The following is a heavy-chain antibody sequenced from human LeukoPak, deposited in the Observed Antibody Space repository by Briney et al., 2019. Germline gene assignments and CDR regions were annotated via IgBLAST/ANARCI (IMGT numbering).Heavy chain of an antibody. J-gene: IGHJ5*02. CDR3: ARSSWFGGRSEWRWFDP. CDR2: ISGFTGNT. D-gene: IGHD3-10*01. Sequence: GASVKGSCKACGYTFSSYVISWVRQAGGQGLAWMGWISGFTGNTNYAQNLQGRDSMTTDTSKSSAYMELRSLRSDDTALYYCARSSWFGGRSEWRWFDPWGQGTLVTVSS. V-gene: IGHV1-18*01. CDR1: GYTFSSYV.